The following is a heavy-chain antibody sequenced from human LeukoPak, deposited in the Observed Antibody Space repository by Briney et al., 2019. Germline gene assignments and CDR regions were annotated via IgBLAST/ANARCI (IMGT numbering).Heavy chain of an antibody. V-gene: IGHV1-46*01. J-gene: IGHJ3*02. CDR2: INPSGGST. CDR3: ARGGRERYSSGWTDAFDI. CDR1: GYTLTSYY. D-gene: IGHD6-19*01. Sequence: ASVRVSCKASGYTLTSYYMHWVRQAPGQGLEWMGIINPSGGSTSYAQKFQGRVTMTRDTSTSTVYMELSSLGSEDTAVYYCARGGRERYSSGWTDAFDIWGQGTMVTVSS.